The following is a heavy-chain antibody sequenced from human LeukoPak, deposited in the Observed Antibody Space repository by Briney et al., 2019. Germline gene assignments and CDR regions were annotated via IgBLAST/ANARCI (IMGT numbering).Heavy chain of an antibody. CDR2: IYYSGST. CDR1: GGSISSYY. CDR3: ARQLLYSSSWYIGWFDP. J-gene: IGHJ5*02. D-gene: IGHD6-13*01. Sequence: KPSETLSHTCTVSGGSISSYYWSWIRQPPGKGLEWIGYIYYSGSTNYNPSLKSRVTISVDTSKNQFSLKLSSVTAADTAVYYCARQLLYSSSWYIGWFDPWGQGTLVTVSS. V-gene: IGHV4-59*08.